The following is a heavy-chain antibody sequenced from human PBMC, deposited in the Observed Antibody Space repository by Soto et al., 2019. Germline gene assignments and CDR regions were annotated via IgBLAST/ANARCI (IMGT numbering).Heavy chain of an antibody. CDR1: GYTFTSYS. J-gene: IGHJ6*02. V-gene: IGHV1-3*01. CDR2: VNAGNGNT. D-gene: IGHD2-2*01. CDR3: ARVQLLRRQYYYYGMDV. Sequence: ASRKVSRKSSGYTFTSYSMHWVRQAPGQRLEWMGWVNAGNGNTKYSQKFQGRVTITRDTSASTAYMELSSLRSEDTAVYYCARVQLLRRQYYYYGMDVWGQGTTVTVSS.